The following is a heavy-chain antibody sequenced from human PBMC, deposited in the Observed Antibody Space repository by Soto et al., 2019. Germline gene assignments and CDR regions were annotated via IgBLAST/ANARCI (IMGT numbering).Heavy chain of an antibody. J-gene: IGHJ4*02. D-gene: IGHD7-27*01. CDR1: GGTFSTSA. CDR2: IIPVFGTA. V-gene: IGHV1-69*15. Sequence: QVQLVQSGAEVRKPGSSVKVSCKASGGTFSTSAMNWVRQAPGQGLEWMGSIIPVFGTATYAQSFQGRLTITADGSTTTGYMELSSLSSEDTAVYYCATQLNGDRDFWGQGTLLIVSS. CDR3: ATQLNGDRDF.